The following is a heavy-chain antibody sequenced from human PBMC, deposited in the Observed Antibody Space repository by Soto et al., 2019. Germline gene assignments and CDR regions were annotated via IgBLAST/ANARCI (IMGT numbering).Heavy chain of an antibody. CDR2: ISAYNGNT. J-gene: IGHJ3*02. V-gene: IGHV1-18*01. D-gene: IGHD6-13*01. CDR3: ARVYSGSWTRAYGAFDI. Sequence: QVQLVQSGAEVKKPGASVKVSCKASGYTFTSYGISWVRQAPGQGLEWMGWISAYNGNTNYAQKLQGRVTMTTDTSTSTAYMELRSLRSDDTAVYYCARVYSGSWTRAYGAFDIWGQGTMVTVSS. CDR1: GYTFTSYG.